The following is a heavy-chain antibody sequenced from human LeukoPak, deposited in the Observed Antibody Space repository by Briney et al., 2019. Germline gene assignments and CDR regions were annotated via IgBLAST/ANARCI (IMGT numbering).Heavy chain of an antibody. V-gene: IGHV3-7*01. CDR2: TKPDGSET. CDR1: GFTFSTYW. CDR3: GKGGQSSSWFWVD. Sequence: GGSLRLSCAASGFTFSTYWMTGVRQAPEKGLEWVANTKPDGSETYYLDSARGRFTISRDNAKNSLYLQMNSLRADDTAVYYCGKGGQSSSWFWVDWGQGTLVTVSS. J-gene: IGHJ4*02. D-gene: IGHD6-13*01.